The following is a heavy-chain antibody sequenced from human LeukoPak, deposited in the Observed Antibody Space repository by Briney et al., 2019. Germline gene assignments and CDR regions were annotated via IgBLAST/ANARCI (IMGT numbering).Heavy chain of an antibody. CDR2: ISSNGGST. Sequence: GGSLRLSCAASGFTFSSHAMHWVRQAPGKGLEYVSAISSNGGSTYYANSVKGRFTISRDNSKNTLYLQMGSLRAEDMAVYYCARGVTTHTFDYWGQGTLVTVSS. V-gene: IGHV3-64*01. D-gene: IGHD4-11*01. J-gene: IGHJ4*02. CDR1: GFTFSSHA. CDR3: ARGVTTHTFDY.